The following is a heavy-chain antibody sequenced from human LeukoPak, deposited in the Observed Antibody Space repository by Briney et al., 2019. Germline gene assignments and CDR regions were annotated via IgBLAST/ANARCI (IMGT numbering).Heavy chain of an antibody. V-gene: IGHV3-23*01. CDR2: ISGSGGST. D-gene: IGHD5-18*01. CDR3: AKGRYSYVYQGVDY. CDR1: GFTFSSYA. Sequence: PGGSLRLSCAASGFTFSSYAMTWVRQAPGKGLEWVSAISGSGGSTYYADSVKGRFTISRDNSKNTLYLQMNSLRADDTAVYYCAKGRYSYVYQGVDYWGQGTLVTVSS. J-gene: IGHJ4*02.